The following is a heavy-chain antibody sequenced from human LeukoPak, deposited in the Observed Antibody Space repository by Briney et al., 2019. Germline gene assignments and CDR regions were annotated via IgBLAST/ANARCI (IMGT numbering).Heavy chain of an antibody. CDR3: ASTPDSSGYYYPAYGMDV. J-gene: IGHJ6*02. CDR2: ISAYNGNT. CDR1: GYTFTSYG. Sequence: ASVKVSCKASGYTFTSYGISWVRQAPGQGLEWMGWISAYNGNTNYAQKLQGRVTMTTDTSTSTAYMELRSLRSDDTAVYYCASTPDSSGYYYPAYGMDVWGQGTTVTVSS. D-gene: IGHD3-22*01. V-gene: IGHV1-18*01.